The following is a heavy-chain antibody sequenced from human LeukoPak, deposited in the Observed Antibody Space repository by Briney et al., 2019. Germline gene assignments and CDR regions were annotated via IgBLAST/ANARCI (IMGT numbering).Heavy chain of an antibody. D-gene: IGHD3-10*01. Sequence: ASVKVSCKASGYTFTSYGISWVRQAPGQGLEWMGWISAYNGNTHYAQKLQGRVTMTTDTSTSTAYMELRSLRSDDTAVYYCARDLQRITMVRGVTNFDYWGQGTPVTVSS. CDR2: ISAYNGNT. J-gene: IGHJ4*02. CDR3: ARDLQRITMVRGVTNFDY. CDR1: GYTFTSYG. V-gene: IGHV1-18*01.